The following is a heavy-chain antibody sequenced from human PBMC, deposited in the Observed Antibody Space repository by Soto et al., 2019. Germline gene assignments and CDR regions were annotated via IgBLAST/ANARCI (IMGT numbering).Heavy chain of an antibody. CDR2: IHPTTCRP. V-gene: IGHV1-46*01. CDR3: ATAEKRYCGGYCMVG. CDR1: GYTFTSYF. Sequence: QVQLVQSGAEVKKPGASVKVSCKTSGYTFTSYFLHWVRQAPGQGLEWMGIIHPTTCRPCYAEKFRGRVTTTSDTSSSTVYMDMSSLRSEDTAVYYCATAEKRYCGGYCMVGWGLGTLVTVS. D-gene: IGHD2-21*02. J-gene: IGHJ4*02.